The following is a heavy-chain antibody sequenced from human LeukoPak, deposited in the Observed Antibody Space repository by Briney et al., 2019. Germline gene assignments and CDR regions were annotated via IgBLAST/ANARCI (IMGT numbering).Heavy chain of an antibody. Sequence: PGGSLRLSCAASGFTFSSYAMSWVRQAPGKGLEWVSAISGSGGTTYYADSVKGRFTISRENSKSTLYVQMNSLRAEDTAVYYCAIVLAARQWTIVPWGQGTLVTISS. CDR1: GFTFSSYA. CDR3: AIVLAARQWTIVP. CDR2: ISGSGGTT. J-gene: IGHJ5*02. D-gene: IGHD6-6*01. V-gene: IGHV3-23*01.